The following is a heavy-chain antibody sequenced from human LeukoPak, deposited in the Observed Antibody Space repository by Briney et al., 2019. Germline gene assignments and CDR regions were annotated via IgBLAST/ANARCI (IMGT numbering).Heavy chain of an antibody. Sequence: SETLSLTCTVSGGSISSSSYYWGWVRQPPGRGLEWIGNMHFSGSTYYNPSLKSRVTLSVDTSKNQFSLELNSVTAADTAVYFCATTRLLYTDYYWYFDLWGRGTLVTVSS. V-gene: IGHV4-39*01. D-gene: IGHD3-9*01. CDR3: ATTRLLYTDYYWYFDL. J-gene: IGHJ2*01. CDR2: MHFSGST. CDR1: GGSISSSSYY.